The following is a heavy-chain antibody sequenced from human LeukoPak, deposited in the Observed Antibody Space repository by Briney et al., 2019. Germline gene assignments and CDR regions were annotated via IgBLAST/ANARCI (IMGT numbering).Heavy chain of an antibody. CDR2: IYYSGST. J-gene: IGHJ6*03. CDR3: ARAIRDRVDYYYYYYMDV. V-gene: IGHV4-61*05. Sequence: PSETLSLTCTVSGGSISSSSYYWGWIRQPPGKGLEWIGYIYYSGSTNYNPSLKSRVTISVDTSKNQFSLKLSSVTAADTAVYYCARAIRDRVDYYYYYYMDVWGKGTTVTVSS. CDR1: GGSISSSSYY. D-gene: IGHD3-10*01.